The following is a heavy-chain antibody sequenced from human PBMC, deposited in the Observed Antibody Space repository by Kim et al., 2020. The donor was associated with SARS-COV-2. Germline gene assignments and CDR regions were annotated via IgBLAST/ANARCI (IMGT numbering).Heavy chain of an antibody. V-gene: IGHV3-43*01. Sequence: SVKGRFTISRNNSKNSLYLQRNSLRTEDTAWYYCAKNPFDYGDYAYLDYWGQGTLVTVSS. J-gene: IGHJ4*02. CDR3: AKNPFDYGDYAYLDY. D-gene: IGHD4-17*01.